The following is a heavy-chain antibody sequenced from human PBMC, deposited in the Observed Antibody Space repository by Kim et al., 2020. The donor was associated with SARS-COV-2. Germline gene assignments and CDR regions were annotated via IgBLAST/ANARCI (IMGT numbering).Heavy chain of an antibody. CDR3: TTDLGYGSGPSY. D-gene: IGHD3-10*01. V-gene: IGHV3-15*01. J-gene: IGHJ4*02. Sequence: GGSLRLSCAASGFTFTNAWMSWVRQAPGKGLEWVGHIKSKTYGGTTDYAAPVKGRFTISRDDSKNTLYLQMNSLKTDDTALYYCTTDLGYGSGPSYWGQGTLVTVSS. CDR1: GFTFTNAW. CDR2: IKSKTYGGTT.